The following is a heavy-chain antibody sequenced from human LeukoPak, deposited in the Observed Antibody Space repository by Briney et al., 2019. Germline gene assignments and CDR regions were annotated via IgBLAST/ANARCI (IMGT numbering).Heavy chain of an antibody. D-gene: IGHD3-22*01. J-gene: IGHJ6*02. CDR2: ISSSSSYI. CDR1: GFTFDDYA. CDR3: ARDGYDSSGYYYYYYGMDV. Sequence: GRSLRLSCAASGFTFDDYAMHWVRQAPGKGLEWVSSISSSSSYIYYADSVKGRFTISRDNAKNSLYLQMNSLRAEDTAVYYCARDGYDSSGYYYYYYGMDVWGQGTTVTVSS. V-gene: IGHV3-21*01.